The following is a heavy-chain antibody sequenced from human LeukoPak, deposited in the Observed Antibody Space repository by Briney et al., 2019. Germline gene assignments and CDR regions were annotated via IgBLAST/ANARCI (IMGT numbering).Heavy chain of an antibody. V-gene: IGHV3-23*01. CDR2: ISGGGSA. D-gene: IGHD3-10*01. J-gene: IGHJ3*01. Sequence: GGSLRLSCAASGFSFSIYTMTWVRQAPGMGLQWVSVISGGGSAYYADSVKGRFTVSRDNSRNAVYLQMNSLRVEDTAVYYCVKDQYSGSGSYLDAFDFWGQGTVVTVSS. CDR3: VKDQYSGSGSYLDAFDF. CDR1: GFSFSIYT.